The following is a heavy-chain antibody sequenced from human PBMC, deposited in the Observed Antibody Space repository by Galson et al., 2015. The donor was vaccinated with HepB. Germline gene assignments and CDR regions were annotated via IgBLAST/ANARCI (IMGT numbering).Heavy chain of an antibody. CDR2: IYSDGST. D-gene: IGHD6-13*01. CDR1: GFTVSSNY. V-gene: IGHV3-53*01. Sequence: SLRLSCAASGFTVSSNYMSWVRQAPGKGLEWVSVIYSDGSTYYADSVKGRFTISRDNSKNTLYLQMNSLRAEDTAVYYCAGREWAAAGLDDYWGQGTLVTVSS. CDR3: AGREWAAAGLDDY. J-gene: IGHJ4*02.